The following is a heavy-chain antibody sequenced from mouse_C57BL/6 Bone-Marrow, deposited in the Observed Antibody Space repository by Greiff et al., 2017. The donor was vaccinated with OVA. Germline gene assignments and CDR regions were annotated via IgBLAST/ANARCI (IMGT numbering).Heavy chain of an antibody. J-gene: IGHJ2*01. CDR1: GYTFTSYW. V-gene: IGHV1-50*01. CDR3: ARDWDEDY. Sequence: QVQLQQPGAELVKPGASVKLSCKASGYTFTSYWMQWVKQRPGQGLEWIGEIDPSDSYTNYNQKVKGKATLTVDTSSSTAYMQRSSLTSEDSAVYYCARDWDEDYWGQGTTLTVSS. D-gene: IGHD4-1*01. CDR2: IDPSDSYT.